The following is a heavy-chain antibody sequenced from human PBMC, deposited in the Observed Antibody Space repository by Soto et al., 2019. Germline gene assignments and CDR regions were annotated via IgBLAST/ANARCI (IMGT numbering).Heavy chain of an antibody. CDR3: ARDFEY. CDR1: GFSFSTFW. Sequence: HPGGSLRLSCEASGFSFSTFWMHWVRQAPGKGLVWVSRINSDGSSTYYADSVKGRVTISRDNAKNTLYLQLNSLRPEDTAVYYCARDFEYWGQGTLVTVS. CDR2: INSDGSST. J-gene: IGHJ4*02. V-gene: IGHV3-74*01.